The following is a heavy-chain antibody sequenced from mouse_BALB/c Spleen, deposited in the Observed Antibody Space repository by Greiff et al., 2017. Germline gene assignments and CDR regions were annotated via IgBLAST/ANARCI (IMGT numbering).Heavy chain of an antibody. J-gene: IGHJ3*01. D-gene: IGHD3-1*01. CDR3: ARGTSRATTWFAY. Sequence: VQVVESGPGLVAPSQSLSITCTVSGFSLTSYGVHWVRQPPGKGLEWLGVIWAGGSTNYNSALMSRLSISKDNSKSQVFLKMNSLQTDDTAMYYCARGTSRATTWFAYWGQGTLVTVSA. CDR1: GFSLTSYG. CDR2: IWAGGST. V-gene: IGHV2-9*02.